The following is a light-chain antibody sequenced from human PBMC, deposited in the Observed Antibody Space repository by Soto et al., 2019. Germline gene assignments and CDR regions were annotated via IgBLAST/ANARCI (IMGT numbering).Light chain of an antibody. J-gene: IGKJ1*01. CDR3: HHYGRSWT. CDR2: DTS. V-gene: IGKV3-20*01. CDR1: HNITNNY. Sequence: ETVLAQSPGTLSLSPGERATLSCRASHNITNNYLAWYQQKRGQAPRLLIYDTSSRAIGIPDKFSGSGSGTDFTLTISRLEPEDFAVYYCHHYGRSWTFGQGTKVDVK.